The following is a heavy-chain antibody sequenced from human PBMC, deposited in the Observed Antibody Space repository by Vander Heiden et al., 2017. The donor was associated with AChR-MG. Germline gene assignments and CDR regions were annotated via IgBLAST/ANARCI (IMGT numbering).Heavy chain of an antibody. CDR3: ARDSTHSGSYYRSFDY. CDR2: ISAYNCNT. J-gene: IGHJ4*02. V-gene: IGHV1-18*01. D-gene: IGHD1-26*01. Sequence: QVQLVQYGAEVKKPGASVKVPCKASGYTFTSYGVSWVGQAPGPGLEWMGWISAYNCNTNYAQKLQGRVTMTTDTSTSTAYMELRSLRSDDTAVYYCARDSTHSGSYYRSFDYWGQGTLVTVSS. CDR1: GYTFTSYG.